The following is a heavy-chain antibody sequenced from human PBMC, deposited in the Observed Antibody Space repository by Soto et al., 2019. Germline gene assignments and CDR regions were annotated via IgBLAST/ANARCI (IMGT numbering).Heavy chain of an antibody. Sequence: SETLSLTCAVSGGSISSGGYSWSWIRQPPGKGLEWIGYIYHSGSTYYNPSLKSRVTISVDRSKNQFSLKLSSVTAADTAVYYCARRKDTSGYLDYWGQGTLVTVSS. CDR2: IYHSGST. V-gene: IGHV4-30-2*01. CDR3: ARRKDTSGYLDY. D-gene: IGHD3-22*01. CDR1: GGSISSGGYS. J-gene: IGHJ4*02.